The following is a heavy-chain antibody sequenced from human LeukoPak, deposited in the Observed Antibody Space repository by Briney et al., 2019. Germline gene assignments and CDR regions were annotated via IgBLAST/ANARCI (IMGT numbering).Heavy chain of an antibody. V-gene: IGHV5-51*01. CDR1: GYSFTSYG. Sequence: HGESLKISCKVSGYSFTSYGIGWVRQMPGKGLEWMGIIYPGDSGPTYSPSFQGQVTISVDRSISTAYLQWSSLQASDTAMYCCGMSGDRVPLQDDVFDVWGQGTMVTVST. J-gene: IGHJ3*01. CDR3: GMSGDRVPLQDDVFDV. CDR2: IYPGDSGP. D-gene: IGHD1-26*01.